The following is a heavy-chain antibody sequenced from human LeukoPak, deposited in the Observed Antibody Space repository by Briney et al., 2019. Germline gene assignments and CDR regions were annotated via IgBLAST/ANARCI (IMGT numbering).Heavy chain of an antibody. D-gene: IGHD6-13*01. Sequence: GGSLRLSCAASGFTFSSYSMNWVRQAPGKGLEWVSAISGSGGSTYYADSVKGRFTISRDNSKNTLYLQMNSLRAEDTAVYYCARGIAALLDAFDIWGQGTMVTVSS. V-gene: IGHV3-23*01. CDR3: ARGIAALLDAFDI. CDR1: GFTFSSYS. J-gene: IGHJ3*02. CDR2: ISGSGGST.